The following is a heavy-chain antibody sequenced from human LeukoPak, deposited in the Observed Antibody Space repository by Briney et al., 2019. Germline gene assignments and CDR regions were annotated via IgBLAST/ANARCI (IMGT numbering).Heavy chain of an antibody. J-gene: IGHJ4*02. Sequence: SETLSLTCTVSGGSISSYYWSWIRQPPGKGLEWIGYIYYSGSTNYNPSLKSRVTISVDTSKNQFSLKLSSVTAADTAVYYCARVGYYGSGRLDVDYWGRGTLVTVSS. CDR2: IYYSGST. CDR1: GGSISSYY. CDR3: ARVGYYGSGRLDVDY. V-gene: IGHV4-59*01. D-gene: IGHD3-10*01.